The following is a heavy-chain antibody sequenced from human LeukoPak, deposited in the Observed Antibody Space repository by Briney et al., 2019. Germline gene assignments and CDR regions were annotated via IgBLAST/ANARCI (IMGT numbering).Heavy chain of an antibody. CDR2: ISSSGATI. Sequence: GGSLRLSCVASGFTFSDYEMNWVRQAPGKGLEWVSYISSSGATIHYADSVKGRFTISRDNAKNSLYLQMDSLRAEDTAVYYCARDGGRTASGFRPHWFDCWGQGTLVTVSS. CDR1: GFTFSDYE. D-gene: IGHD3-16*01. J-gene: IGHJ4*02. V-gene: IGHV3-48*03. CDR3: ARDGGRTASGFRPHWFDC.